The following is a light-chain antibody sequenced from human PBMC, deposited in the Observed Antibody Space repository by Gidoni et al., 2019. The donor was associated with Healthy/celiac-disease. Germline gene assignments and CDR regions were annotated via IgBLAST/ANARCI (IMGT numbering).Light chain of an antibody. J-gene: IGLJ2*01. V-gene: IGLV3-19*01. Sequence: SSELTHDPAVSVALGPTVRITCQGDSLRSYYASWYQQKPGQAPVLVIYGKNNRPSGIPDRFSGSSSGNTASLTITGAQAEDEADYYCNSRDSSGNHPHVVFGGGTKLTVL. CDR1: SLRSYY. CDR2: GKN. CDR3: NSRDSSGNHPHVV.